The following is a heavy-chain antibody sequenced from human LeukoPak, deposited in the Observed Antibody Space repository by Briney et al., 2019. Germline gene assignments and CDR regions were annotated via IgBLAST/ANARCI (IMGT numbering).Heavy chain of an antibody. CDR2: FYTIGTT. CDR1: GFSISSDSYY. Sequence: PSETLSLTCTVPGFSISSDSYYWSWIRQPAGTGLEWIGRFYTIGTTNYNPSLKSRVTISVDTSKNQFSLKLRSVTAADTALYYCARSELSCSGGSCPTRYAFDIWGQGTVVTASS. CDR3: ARSELSCSGGSCPTRYAFDI. V-gene: IGHV4-61*02. J-gene: IGHJ3*02. D-gene: IGHD2-15*01.